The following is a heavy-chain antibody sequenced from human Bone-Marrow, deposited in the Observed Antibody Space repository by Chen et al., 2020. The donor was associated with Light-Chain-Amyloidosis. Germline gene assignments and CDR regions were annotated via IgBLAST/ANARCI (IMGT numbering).Heavy chain of an antibody. CDR3: ARGRSTPGYSGYYFDL. D-gene: IGHD3-9*01. CDR1: GYTLSNYG. Sequence: QVQLVQSGAEVKRPGASVKVSCTGSGYTLSNYGLSWVRQAPGQGLEWMGWNSAYNGNINYAQNFQGRATLTTDTTTGTAYMELRSLRSDDTAVYYCARGRSTPGYSGYYFDLWGQGTLVTVSS. V-gene: IGHV1-18*01. J-gene: IGHJ4*02. CDR2: NSAYNGNI.